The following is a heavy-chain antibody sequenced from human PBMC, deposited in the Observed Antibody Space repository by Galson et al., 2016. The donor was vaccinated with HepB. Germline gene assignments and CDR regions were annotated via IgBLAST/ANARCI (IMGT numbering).Heavy chain of an antibody. V-gene: IGHV3-33*01. CDR1: GFTFSSYG. J-gene: IGHJ4*02. CDR2: IWYDGSNK. Sequence: SLRLSCAASGFTFSSYGMHWVRQAPGKGREWVALIWYDGSNKYYAASVKARFTISRDNSKHSLYLQMNSLRAEETAVYYCARGRYSSSWYGDFAYWGQGTLVTVSS. D-gene: IGHD6-13*01. CDR3: ARGRYSSSWYGDFAY.